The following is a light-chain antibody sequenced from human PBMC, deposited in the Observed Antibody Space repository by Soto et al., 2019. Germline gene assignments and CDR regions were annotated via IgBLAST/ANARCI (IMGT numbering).Light chain of an antibody. CDR3: SSYTRSSTLL. Sequence: QSALTQPASVSGSPGQSITISCTGSNSDVGAYNYVSWYQQYPGKAPKLIIYEVTKRPSGTSDRFSGSQSGNTASLAISGLQADDEADYYCSSYTRSSTLLFGGGTKVTVL. CDR2: EVT. CDR1: NSDVGAYNY. J-gene: IGLJ3*02. V-gene: IGLV2-14*01.